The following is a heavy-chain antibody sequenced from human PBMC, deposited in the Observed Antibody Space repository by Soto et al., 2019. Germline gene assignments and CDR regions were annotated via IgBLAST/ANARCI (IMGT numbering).Heavy chain of an antibody. CDR2: IIPIFGTA. CDR1: GGTFSSYA. V-gene: IGHV1-69*13. D-gene: IGHD3-3*01. J-gene: IGHJ4*02. Sequence: GASVKVSCKASGGTFSSYAISWVRQAPGQGPEWMGGIIPIFGTANYAQKFQGRVTITADESTSTAYMELSSLRSEDTAVYYCARFGTNITIFGVAYYFDYWGQGTLVTVSS. CDR3: ARFGTNITIFGVAYYFDY.